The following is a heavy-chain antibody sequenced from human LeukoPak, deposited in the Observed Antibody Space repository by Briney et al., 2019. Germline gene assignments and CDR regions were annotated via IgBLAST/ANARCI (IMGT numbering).Heavy chain of an antibody. CDR2: ITSSPTTI. CDR3: AILDAGIDFDY. V-gene: IGHV3-48*03. D-gene: IGHD3-3*01. J-gene: IGHJ4*02. Sequence: PGGSLRLSCAASGFIFRDREMNRVRQAPGKGLEWVAHITSSPTTIYYADSVRGRFTISRDDAKNSLYLQMNSLRAEDTAVYYCAILDAGIDFDYWGQGTPVTVSS. CDR1: GFIFRDRE.